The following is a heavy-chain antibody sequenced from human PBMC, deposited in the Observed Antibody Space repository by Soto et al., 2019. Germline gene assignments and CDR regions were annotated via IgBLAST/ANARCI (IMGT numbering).Heavy chain of an antibody. CDR1: GFTFSSYW. V-gene: IGHV3-7*01. J-gene: IGHJ4*02. CDR2: VRQDGSQK. CDR3: VRDGSSGWHFVS. D-gene: IGHD6-19*01. Sequence: EGSMRLSCEASGFTFSSYWMSWVRQATGKGLEWVANVRQDGSQKYPVDSVKGRFTISRDNAKNSMYLQMNSLRGEDTAVYYYVRDGSSGWHFVSWGQGTLVTVSS.